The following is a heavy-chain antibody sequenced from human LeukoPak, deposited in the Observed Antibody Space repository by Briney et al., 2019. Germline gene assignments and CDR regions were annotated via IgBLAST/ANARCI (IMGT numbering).Heavy chain of an antibody. CDR2: IYYSGST. V-gene: IGHV4-39*01. D-gene: IGHD6-19*01. J-gene: IGHJ4*02. CDR3: ARPYSSGWYGTDY. CDR1: GGSISSSIYY. Sequence: SETLSLTCTVSGGSISSSIYYWGWIRQPPGKGLEWIGSIYYSGSTYYNPSLKSRVTISVDTSKNQFSLKLSSVTAAGTAVYYCARPYSSGWYGTDYWGQGTMVTVSS.